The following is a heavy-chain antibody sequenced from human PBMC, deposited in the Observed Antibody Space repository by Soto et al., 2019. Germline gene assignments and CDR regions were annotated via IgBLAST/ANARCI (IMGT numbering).Heavy chain of an antibody. Sequence: GGSLRLSCAASGFTFSSFGMHWVRQAPGKGLEWVALISYDGSNKYYADSVKGRFTISRDKSKNTLYLQMNSLRAEDTAVYYCAKDRGWSSADLDYWGQGTLVTVS. D-gene: IGHD6-19*01. V-gene: IGHV3-30*18. CDR3: AKDRGWSSADLDY. J-gene: IGHJ4*02. CDR2: ISYDGSNK. CDR1: GFTFSSFG.